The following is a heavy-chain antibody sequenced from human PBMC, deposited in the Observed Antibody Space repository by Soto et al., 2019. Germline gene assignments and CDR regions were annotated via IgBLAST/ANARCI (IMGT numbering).Heavy chain of an antibody. V-gene: IGHV4-59*01. CDR1: GDTSTSYY. CDR2: IHNSGTS. D-gene: IGHD3-22*01. CDR3: ARDFYDSVGYTWFDS. Sequence: SETLSLTCTVSGDTSTSYYWGWIRQAPGKGLEWIGHIHNSGTSTHNPSLNGRVAISIDMSKKQFSLKLTPLTSADTAVYYCARDFYDSVGYTWFDSWSQGTLVTVSS. J-gene: IGHJ5*01.